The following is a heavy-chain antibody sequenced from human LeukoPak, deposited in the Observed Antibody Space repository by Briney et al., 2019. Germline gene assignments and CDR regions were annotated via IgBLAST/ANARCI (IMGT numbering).Heavy chain of an antibody. Sequence: GGSLRLSCAASGFTFSSYAMSWARQAPGKGLEWVSAISGSGGSTYYADSVKGRFTISRDNSKNTLYLQMNSLRAEDTAVYYCAKDKAPTITIFGVVISDYYGMDVWGQGTTVTVSS. CDR2: ISGSGGST. V-gene: IGHV3-23*01. CDR3: AKDKAPTITIFGVVISDYYGMDV. D-gene: IGHD3-3*01. CDR1: GFTFSSYA. J-gene: IGHJ6*02.